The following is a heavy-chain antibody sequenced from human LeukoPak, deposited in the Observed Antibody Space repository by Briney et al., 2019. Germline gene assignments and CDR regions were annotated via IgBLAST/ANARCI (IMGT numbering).Heavy chain of an antibody. CDR2: IIPIFGTA. CDR3: ARARGGDDILTLDY. V-gene: IGHV1-69*06. CDR1: GGTFSSYA. D-gene: IGHD3-9*01. J-gene: IGHJ4*02. Sequence: SVKVSCKASGGTFSSYAISWVRQAPGQGLEWMGGIIPIFGTANYAQKFQDRVTITADKSTSTAYMELSSLRSEDTAVYYCARARGGDDILTLDYWGQGTLVTVSS.